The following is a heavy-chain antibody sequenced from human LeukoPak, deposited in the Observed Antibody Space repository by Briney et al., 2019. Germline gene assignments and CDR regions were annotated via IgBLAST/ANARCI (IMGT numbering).Heavy chain of an antibody. J-gene: IGHJ6*03. Sequence: PGGSLRLSCAASGFIFSSYGMHWVRQAPGKGLEWVSAISGSGGSTYYADSVKGRFTISRDNSKNTLYLQMNSLRAEDTAVYYCAKMSEYSSGWVVTSIYYYMDVWGKGTTVTVSS. D-gene: IGHD6-19*01. V-gene: IGHV3-23*01. CDR3: AKMSEYSSGWVVTSIYYYMDV. CDR2: ISGSGGST. CDR1: GFIFSSYG.